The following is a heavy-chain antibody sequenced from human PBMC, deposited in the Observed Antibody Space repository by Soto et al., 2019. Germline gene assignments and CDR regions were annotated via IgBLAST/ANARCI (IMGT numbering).Heavy chain of an antibody. CDR2: VNPIVSMS. CDR1: GDTFSFYT. V-gene: IGHV1-69*02. Sequence: QVQLVQSGAEVRKPGSSVKVSCKASGDTFSFYTINWVRQAPGLGLEGMGRVNPIVSMSNYAQKFQGRATXTXHXXTTTAYMQLSSLTSADTAIYYCAAIYASGSRAFAYWGQGALVTVSS. D-gene: IGHD3-10*01. CDR3: AAIYASGSRAFAY. J-gene: IGHJ4*02.